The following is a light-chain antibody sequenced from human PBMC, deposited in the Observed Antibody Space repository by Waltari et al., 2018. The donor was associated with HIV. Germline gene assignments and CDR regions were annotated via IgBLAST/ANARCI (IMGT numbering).Light chain of an antibody. J-gene: IGLJ3*02. CDR2: RNN. Sequence: QSVLTQPPSASGTPGQRVTISCSGGSPNIGSHFVYWYQQLPGTTPTLLIFRNNKRPSGVPDRFSGSKSGTSASLSISGLRPEDEADYYCATWDDSSSGSWVFGGGTKVTVL. CDR3: ATWDDSSSGSWV. V-gene: IGLV1-47*01. CDR1: SPNIGSHF.